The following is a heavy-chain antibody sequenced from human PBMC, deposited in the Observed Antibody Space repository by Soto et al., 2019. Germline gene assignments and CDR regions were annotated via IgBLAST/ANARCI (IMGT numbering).Heavy chain of an antibody. CDR3: ARGGSGGGYFDWLRYYYYGMDV. CDR1: GFTFSSYA. CDR2: ISYDGSNK. V-gene: IGHV3-30-3*01. D-gene: IGHD3-9*01. J-gene: IGHJ6*02. Sequence: QVQLVESGGGVVQPGRSLRLSCAASGFTFSSYAMHWVRQAPGKGLEWVAVISYDGSNKYYADSVKGRFTISRDNSKNTLYLQMNSLRAEDTAVYYCARGGSGGGYFDWLRYYYYGMDVWGQGTTVTVSS.